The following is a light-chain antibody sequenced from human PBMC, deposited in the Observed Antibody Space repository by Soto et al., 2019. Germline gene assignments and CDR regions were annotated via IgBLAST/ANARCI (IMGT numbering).Light chain of an antibody. CDR2: GAY. CDR3: KQANSFPLT. CDR1: QDITSG. J-gene: IGKJ4*01. Sequence: DIQMTQSPSSLSASVGDRVTITCRASQDITSGLAWYQQRPGRAPKLLIYGAYSLQNGVQSRFSGSGSGTDFTLTISSLQPEDFATYYCKQANSFPLTFGGGTKVDIK. V-gene: IGKV1-12*01.